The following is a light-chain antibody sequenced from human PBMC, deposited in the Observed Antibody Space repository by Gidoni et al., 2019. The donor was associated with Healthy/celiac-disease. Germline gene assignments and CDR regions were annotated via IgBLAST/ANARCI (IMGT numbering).Light chain of an antibody. Sequence: SYELAQPPSVSASPGQTASITCSGDKLGDKYACWYQQKPGQSPVQVIYQDNKRPSGIPARFSGSNSGNTATLTISGTQAMDGANYYCQTWDSSSVVFGGGTKLTVL. CDR2: QDN. J-gene: IGLJ2*01. CDR3: QTWDSSSVV. V-gene: IGLV3-1*01. CDR1: KLGDKY.